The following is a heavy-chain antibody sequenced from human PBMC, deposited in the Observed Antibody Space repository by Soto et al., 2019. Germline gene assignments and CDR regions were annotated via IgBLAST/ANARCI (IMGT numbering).Heavy chain of an antibody. CDR1: GDSINRGGFY. D-gene: IGHD3-10*01. CDR3: ARGKGSVRARDWFDR. V-gene: IGHV4-31*01. Sequence: QVQLQESGPGLVKPSQTLSLTCTVSGDSINRGGFYWSWIRLLPGKGLEWIGYVYYSGTTYYNPSFKSLITISVDRSKILFSLRLSSVTAADSAFYYCARGKGSVRARDWFDRWGRGTLAIVSS. J-gene: IGHJ5*02. CDR2: VYYSGTT.